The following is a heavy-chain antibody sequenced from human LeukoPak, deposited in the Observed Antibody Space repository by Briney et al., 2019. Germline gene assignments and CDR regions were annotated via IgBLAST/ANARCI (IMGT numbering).Heavy chain of an antibody. CDR1: GFTFSSYE. CDR2: ISGSGSTI. CDR3: ARDQTPFY. J-gene: IGHJ4*02. D-gene: IGHD2-15*01. V-gene: IGHV3-48*03. Sequence: PGGSLRLSCAASGFTFSSYEMNWVRQAPGKGLEWISYISGSGSTIYYADSVKGRFTISRDNAKSSMWLQMNSLRDEDTAVYYCARDQTPFYWGQGSLVTVSS.